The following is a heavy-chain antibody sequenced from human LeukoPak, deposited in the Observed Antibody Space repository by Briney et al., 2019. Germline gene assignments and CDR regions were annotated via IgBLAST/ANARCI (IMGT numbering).Heavy chain of an antibody. CDR1: GFTFSTYN. CDR3: AELGITMIGGV. Sequence: GGSLRLSCAASGFTFSTYNMNWVRQAPGKGLEWVSSITSSSSYTFYADSVKGRFTISRDNAKSTLYLQMNSLRAEDTAVYYCAELGITMIGGVWGKGTTVTISS. J-gene: IGHJ6*04. D-gene: IGHD3-10*02. V-gene: IGHV3-21*01. CDR2: ITSSSSYT.